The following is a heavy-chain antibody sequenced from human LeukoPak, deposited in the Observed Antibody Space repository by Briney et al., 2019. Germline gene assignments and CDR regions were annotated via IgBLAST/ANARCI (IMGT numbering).Heavy chain of an antibody. J-gene: IGHJ5*02. D-gene: IGHD4-11*01. CDR1: CYTFTSYG. V-gene: IGHV1-18*01. Sequence: ASVKVSCKASCYTFTSYGISWVRQAPGQGLEWVGWISDYNGNTNYAQKLQGRVTMTTDTSTSTAYMELRSLRSDDTAVYYCARDLYRDSLPVSWFDPWGQGTLVTVSA. CDR2: ISDYNGNT. CDR3: ARDLYRDSLPVSWFDP.